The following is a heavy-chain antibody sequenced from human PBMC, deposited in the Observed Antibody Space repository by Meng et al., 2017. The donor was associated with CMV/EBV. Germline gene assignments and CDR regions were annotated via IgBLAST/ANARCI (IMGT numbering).Heavy chain of an antibody. V-gene: IGHV4-39*07. CDR2: IYYSGTT. CDR3: ARSSGYKAFLDY. Sequence: SETLSPTCNVSGASISSMIYYWGWIRQSPGKGLEWIGSIYYSGTTYHSPSFKSRVTLSIDTAKNQFSMCLRSVSVADTAVYYCARSSGYKAFLDYWGLGMQVTVSS. CDR1: GASISSMIYY. D-gene: IGHD5-12*01. J-gene: IGHJ4*02.